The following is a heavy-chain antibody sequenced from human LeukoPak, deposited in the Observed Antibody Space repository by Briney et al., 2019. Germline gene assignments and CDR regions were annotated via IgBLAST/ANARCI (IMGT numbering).Heavy chain of an antibody. CDR3: ARSRDSSGYYHDAFDI. V-gene: IGHV4-34*01. D-gene: IGHD3-22*01. CDR1: GGSFSGYY. Sequence: SETLSLTCAVYGGSFSGYYWSWIRQPPGKGLECIGEINHSGSTNYNPSLKSRVTISVDTSKNQFSLKLSSVTAADTAVYYCARSRDSSGYYHDAFDIWGQGTMVTVSS. J-gene: IGHJ3*02. CDR2: INHSGST.